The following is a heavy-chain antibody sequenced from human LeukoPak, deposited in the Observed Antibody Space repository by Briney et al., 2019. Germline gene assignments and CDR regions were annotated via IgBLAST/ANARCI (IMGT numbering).Heavy chain of an antibody. CDR2: IYYSGST. J-gene: IGHJ4*02. Sequence: PSETLSLTCTVSGGSISSSGYYWGWIRQPPGKGLEWIGSIYYSGSTYYNPSPKSRVTISVDTSKTQFSLKLSSVTGGTTAVYYCARDHGYGSGSYPGYWGQGTLVTVSS. V-gene: IGHV4-39*07. D-gene: IGHD1-26*01. CDR3: ARDHGYGSGSYPGY. CDR1: GGSISSSGYY.